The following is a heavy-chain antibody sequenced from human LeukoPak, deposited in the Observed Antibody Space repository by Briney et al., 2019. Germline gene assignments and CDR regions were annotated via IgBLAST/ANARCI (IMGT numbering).Heavy chain of an antibody. CDR2: ISDRGDT. CDR1: GFTFSNYA. J-gene: IGHJ4*02. CDR3: VRDRAYYDRRAYLWGDY. V-gene: IGHV3-23*01. Sequence: GGSLRLSCAASGFTFSNYAVRWVRQAPGKGLEWVSGISDRGDTYYADSVKGRFTISRDNSKNTLYLQMTSLRAEDTAVYYCVRDRAYYDRRAYLWGDYWGQGTLVSVSS. D-gene: IGHD3-22*01.